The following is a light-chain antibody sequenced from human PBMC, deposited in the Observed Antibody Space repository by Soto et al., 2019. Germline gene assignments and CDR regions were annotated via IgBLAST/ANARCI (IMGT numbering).Light chain of an antibody. V-gene: IGKV1-8*01. CDR3: QQYYSYPRT. CDR1: KGISSY. J-gene: IGKJ1*01. Sequence: AIRMTQSPSALSASTGDRVTITCRASKGISSYLAWYQQKPGKAPKLLIYAASTLQSGVPSRFSGSGSGTDFTLTISCLQSEDFATYCCQQYYSYPRTFGQGTKVEIK. CDR2: AAS.